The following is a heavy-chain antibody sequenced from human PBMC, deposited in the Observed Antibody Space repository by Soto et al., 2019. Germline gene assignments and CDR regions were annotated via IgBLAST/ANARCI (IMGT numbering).Heavy chain of an antibody. D-gene: IGHD1-20*01. V-gene: IGHV3-23*01. J-gene: IGHJ3*01. Sequence: GQLLESGGDLVQPGGSLRLSCVASGFILNNYAMSWVRQAPGKGLEWVSTIGGTDGDSDGVPWYEDSVKGRYTISRDSPANTLFLHMDNLSAEHSAPYYCVKRGRNCGDIDFWGQGTKDLVSS. CDR2: IGGTDGDSDGVP. CDR3: VKRGRNCGDIDF. CDR1: GFILNNYA.